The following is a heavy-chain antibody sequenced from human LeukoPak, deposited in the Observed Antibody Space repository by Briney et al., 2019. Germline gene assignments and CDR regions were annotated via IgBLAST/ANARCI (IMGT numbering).Heavy chain of an antibody. V-gene: IGHV4-30-4*01. J-gene: IGHJ6*02. Sequence: SETLSLTCTVSGGSISSGDYYWSWIRQPPGKGLEWIGYIYYSGSTYYNPSLKSRVTISVDTSKNQFSLKLSSVTAADTAVYYCARDSMVRGVIDYYYYGMDVWGQGTTVTVSS. CDR1: GGSISSGDYY. CDR2: IYYSGST. D-gene: IGHD3-10*01. CDR3: ARDSMVRGVIDYYYYGMDV.